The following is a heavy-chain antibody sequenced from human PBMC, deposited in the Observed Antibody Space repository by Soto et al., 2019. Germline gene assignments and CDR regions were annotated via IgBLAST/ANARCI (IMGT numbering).Heavy chain of an antibody. D-gene: IGHD1-1*01. V-gene: IGHV4-34*01. J-gene: IGHJ3*02. Sequence: QVQLQQWGAGLLKPSETLSLTCAVYGGFVSSGTYYWSWIRQPPGKGLEWIGEMSHSGGTHFNPSLKSRVNRSGDTSKNQFALKMSSVTAADTALYYCARVERGTATTVVDAFDIWCPGTMVTVYS. CDR3: ARVERGTATTVVDAFDI. CDR2: MSHSGGT. CDR1: GGFVSSGTYY.